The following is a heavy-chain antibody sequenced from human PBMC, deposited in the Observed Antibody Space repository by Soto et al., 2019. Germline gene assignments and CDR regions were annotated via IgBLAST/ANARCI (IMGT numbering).Heavy chain of an antibody. D-gene: IGHD5-12*01. J-gene: IGHJ6*02. CDR3: ARVVFLYSGYDSPGRDGMDV. CDR2: ISAYNGNT. Sequence: ASVKVSCKASGYTFTSYGISCVRQAPGQGLEWMGWISAYNGNTNYAQKLQGRVTMTTDTSTSTAYMELRSLRSDDTAVYYCARVVFLYSGYDSPGRDGMDVWGQATTVTAP. CDR1: GYTFTSYG. V-gene: IGHV1-18*01.